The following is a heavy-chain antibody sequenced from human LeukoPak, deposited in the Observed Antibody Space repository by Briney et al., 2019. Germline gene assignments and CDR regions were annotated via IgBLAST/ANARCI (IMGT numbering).Heavy chain of an antibody. CDR1: GGTFSSYA. J-gene: IGHJ3*02. CDR3: ARAVDTAIPDAFDI. V-gene: IGHV1-69*05. Sequence: SVKVSRKASGGTFSSYAISWVRQAPGQGLEWMGRIIPIFGTANYAQKFQGRVTITTDESTSTAYMELSSLRSEDTAVYYCARAVDTAIPDAFDIWGQGTMVTVSS. D-gene: IGHD5-18*01. CDR2: IIPIFGTA.